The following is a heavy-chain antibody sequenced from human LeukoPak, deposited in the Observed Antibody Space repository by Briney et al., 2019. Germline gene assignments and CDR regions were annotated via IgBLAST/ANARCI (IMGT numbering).Heavy chain of an antibody. CDR3: AKGRIYCCYPSLDY. CDR2: ISYDGSNK. CDR1: GLTFSSYA. D-gene: IGHD2-2*01. Sequence: PGGSLRLSCAASGLTFSSYAMHWVRQAPGKGLEWVAVISYDGSNKYYADSVKGRFTISRDNSKNTLYLQMNSLRAEDTAVYYCAKGRIYCCYPSLDYWGQGTLVTVSS. V-gene: IGHV3-30-3*01. J-gene: IGHJ4*02.